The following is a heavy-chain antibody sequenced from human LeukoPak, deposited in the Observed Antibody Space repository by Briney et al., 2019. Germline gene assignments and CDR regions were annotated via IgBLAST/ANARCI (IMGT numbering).Heavy chain of an antibody. V-gene: IGHV3-23*01. CDR1: GFTFSSFG. CDR3: ARGPSGYHNT. D-gene: IGHD5-12*01. CDR2: ITGSGGIT. J-gene: IGHJ4*02. Sequence: GGTLRLSCAASGFTFSSFGMTWVRQAPGKGLEWVSTITGSGGITYYADSVKGRFTISRDNSKNTLYLQVNSLRAEDTAVYYCARGPSGYHNTGGQGTLVTVSS.